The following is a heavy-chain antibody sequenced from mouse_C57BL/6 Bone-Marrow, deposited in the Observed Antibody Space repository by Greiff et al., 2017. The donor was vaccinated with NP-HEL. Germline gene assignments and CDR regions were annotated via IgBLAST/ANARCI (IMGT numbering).Heavy chain of an antibody. Sequence: EVQVVESGGGLVQPGGSLKLSCAASGFTFSDYYMYWVRQTPEKRLEWVAYISNGGGSTYYPDTVKGRFTISRDNAKNTLYLQMSRLKSEDTAMDYCARHSYHGKGFDYWGQGTTLTVSS. CDR3: ARHSYHGKGFDY. J-gene: IGHJ2*01. CDR1: GFTFSDYY. V-gene: IGHV5-12*01. CDR2: ISNGGGST. D-gene: IGHD1-1*01.